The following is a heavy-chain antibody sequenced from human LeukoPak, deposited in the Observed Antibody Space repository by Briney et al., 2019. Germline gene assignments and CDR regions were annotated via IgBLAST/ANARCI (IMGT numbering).Heavy chain of an antibody. CDR1: GFTFSSYA. CDR3: ASGPYCSSTSCPGDY. J-gene: IGHJ4*02. CDR2: ISGSGGST. Sequence: GGSLRLSCAASGFTFSSYAMSWVRQAPGKGLEWVSAISGSGGSTYYADSVKGRFTISRDNSKNSLYLQMNSLRAEDTAVYYCASGPYCSSTSCPGDYWGQGTLVTVSS. D-gene: IGHD2-2*01. V-gene: IGHV3-23*01.